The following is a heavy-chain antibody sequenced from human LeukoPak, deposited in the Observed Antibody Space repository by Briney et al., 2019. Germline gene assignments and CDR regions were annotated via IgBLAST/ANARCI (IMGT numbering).Heavy chain of an antibody. J-gene: IGHJ4*02. CDR1: GYSFTSYW. V-gene: IGHV5-51*01. CDR3: ARQGCSSTSCYGNAFDY. CDR2: IYPGDSDA. Sequence: GESLKISCKGSGYSFTSYWIGWVRQMPGKGLEWMGIIYPGDSDARYSPPFQGQVTISADKSISTAYLQWSSLKASDTAMYYCARQGCSSTSCYGNAFDYWGQGTLVTVSS. D-gene: IGHD2-2*01.